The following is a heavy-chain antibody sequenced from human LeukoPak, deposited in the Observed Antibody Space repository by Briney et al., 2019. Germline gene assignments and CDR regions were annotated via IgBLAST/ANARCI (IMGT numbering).Heavy chain of an antibody. D-gene: IGHD1-1*01. Sequence: GGSLTLTCTVSGVSFTSTCLSWVRQAPGKGLEWVGRIKSSSDGGTTDYAAPVKGRFTISRDDSKNTLHLQMNSLNTEDTASAAYTTVYYWVQAPVRYWAQGTLVTVSS. CDR2: IKSSSDGGTT. V-gene: IGHV3-15*01. CDR1: GVSFTSTC. CDR3: TTVYYWVQAPVRY. J-gene: IGHJ4*02.